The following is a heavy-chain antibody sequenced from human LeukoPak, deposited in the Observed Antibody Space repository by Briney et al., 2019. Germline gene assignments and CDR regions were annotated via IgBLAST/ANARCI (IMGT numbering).Heavy chain of an antibody. D-gene: IGHD3-22*01. CDR3: ARAPAYYYDSSGYYYVFYFDY. Sequence: PSETLFLTCTVSGGSISSYYWSWIRQPPGKGLEWIGYIYYRGSTNYNPSLKSRVTISVDTSKDQFSLKLSSVTAADTAVYYCARAPAYYYDSSGYYYVFYFDYWGQGTLVTVSS. J-gene: IGHJ4*02. CDR2: IYYRGST. CDR1: GGSISSYY. V-gene: IGHV4-59*01.